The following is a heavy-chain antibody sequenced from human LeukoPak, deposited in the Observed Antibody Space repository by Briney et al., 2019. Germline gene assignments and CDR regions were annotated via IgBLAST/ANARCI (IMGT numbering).Heavy chain of an antibody. CDR2: SGGGDAT. V-gene: IGHV3-23*01. J-gene: IGHJ4*02. CDR3: ARDSSMLRGPLVIYYFAF. D-gene: IGHD3-10*01. Sequence: GGSLRLSCAASDFSFITYAMSWVRQLPGKGLEWVSPSGGGDATYYADSVKGRFTISRDNSKNTLYLQMNSLRVEDTAVYYCARDSSMLRGPLVIYYFAFWGQGTLVTVSS. CDR1: DFSFITYA.